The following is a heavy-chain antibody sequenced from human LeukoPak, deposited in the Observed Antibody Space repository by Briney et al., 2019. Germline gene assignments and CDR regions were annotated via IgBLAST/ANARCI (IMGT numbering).Heavy chain of an antibody. CDR2: IYFTGFT. CDR1: DGSISGYY. Sequence: SETLSLTCSVSDGSISGYYWSWIRQSPGKGLEWIGYIYFTGFTHYNPSLKSRVTMSVDTSKSQFSLRLNSVTAADTAVYYCARDAHGGNSWGWFDPWGQGTLVTVSS. CDR3: ARDAHGGNSWGWFDP. V-gene: IGHV4-59*01. J-gene: IGHJ5*02. D-gene: IGHD4-23*01.